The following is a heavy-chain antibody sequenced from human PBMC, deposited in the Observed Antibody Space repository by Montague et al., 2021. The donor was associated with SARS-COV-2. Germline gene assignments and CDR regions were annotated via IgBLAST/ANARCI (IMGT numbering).Heavy chain of an antibody. CDR1: GFNFRSYY. J-gene: IGHJ3*01. Sequence: SLRLSCAASGFNFRSYYIHWVRQAPGSGLVWVSRIDNDGRGTIYADSVKGRFTISRDNAKNTLFLQMNSLRADDAAVYYYARGGFNHGFDVWGQGTVVTVSS. CDR3: ARGGFNHGFDV. V-gene: IGHV3-74*01. CDR2: IDNDGRGT.